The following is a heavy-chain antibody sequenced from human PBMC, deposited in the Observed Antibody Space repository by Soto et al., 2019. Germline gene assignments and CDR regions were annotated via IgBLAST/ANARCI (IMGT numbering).Heavy chain of an antibody. CDR1: GYSFTSYW. J-gene: IGHJ3*02. V-gene: IGHV5-10-1*01. D-gene: IGHD1-26*01. CDR2: IDPSDSYT. CDR3: ARLGSGSVAFDI. Sequence: VESLKISCKVSGYSFTSYWISWVRQMPGKGLEWMGRIDPSDSYTNYSPSFQGHVTISADKSISTAYLQWSSLKASDTAMYYCARLGSGSVAFDIWGQGTMVTVAS.